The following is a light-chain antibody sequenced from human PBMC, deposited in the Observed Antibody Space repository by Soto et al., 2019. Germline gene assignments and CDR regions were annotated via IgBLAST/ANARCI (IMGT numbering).Light chain of an antibody. CDR2: GAS. J-gene: IGKJ2*01. V-gene: IGKV3-20*01. Sequence: EIVLTQSPGTLSLSPGERATLSCRASQSVSSSYLAWYQQKPGQAPRLLIYGASSRATGIPDRFSGSWSGTDFTLTISRLEHEDFAVYYCQQYGSSYTFGHGTKLEIK. CDR1: QSVSSSY. CDR3: QQYGSSYT.